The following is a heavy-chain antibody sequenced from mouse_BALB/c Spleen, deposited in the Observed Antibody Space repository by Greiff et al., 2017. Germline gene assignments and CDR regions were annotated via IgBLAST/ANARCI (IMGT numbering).Heavy chain of an antibody. D-gene: IGHD1-1*01. CDR3: ARGIYYYGSSYYAMDY. CDR1: GFSLTSYG. Sequence: VQLQQSGPGLVQPSQSLSITCTVSGFSLTSYGVHWVRQSPGKGLEWLGVIWSGGSTDYNAAFISRLSISKDNSKSQVFFKMNSLQANDTAIYYCARGIYYYGSSYYAMDYWGQGTSVTVSS. J-gene: IGHJ4*01. CDR2: IWSGGST. V-gene: IGHV2-2*02.